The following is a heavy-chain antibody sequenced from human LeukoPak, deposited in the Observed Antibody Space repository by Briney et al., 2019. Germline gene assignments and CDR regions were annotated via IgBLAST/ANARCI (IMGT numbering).Heavy chain of an antibody. V-gene: IGHV4-59*01. J-gene: IGHJ4*02. CDR1: GGSISSYY. Sequence: SETLSLTYTVSGGSISSYYWSWIRQPPGKGLEWIGYIYYSGSTNYNPSLKSRVTISVDTSKNQFPLKLSSVTAADTAVYYCARTEGDYYDSSGYWNYWGQGTLVTVSS. CDR3: ARTEGDYYDSSGYWNY. CDR2: IYYSGST. D-gene: IGHD3-22*01.